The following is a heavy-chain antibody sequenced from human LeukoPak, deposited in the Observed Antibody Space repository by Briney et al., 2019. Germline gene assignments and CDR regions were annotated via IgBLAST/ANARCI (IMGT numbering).Heavy chain of an antibody. J-gene: IGHJ5*02. CDR3: ARDIAVAGTGNWFDP. D-gene: IGHD6-19*01. V-gene: IGHV4-30-4*08. CDR2: IYYSGST. CDR1: GGSISSGDYY. Sequence: SQTLSLTCTVSGGSISSGDYYWSWIRQPPGKGLEWIGYIYYSGSTYYNPSLKSRVTISVDTSKNQFSLKLSSVTAADTAVYYCARDIAVAGTGNWFDPWGQGTLVTVS.